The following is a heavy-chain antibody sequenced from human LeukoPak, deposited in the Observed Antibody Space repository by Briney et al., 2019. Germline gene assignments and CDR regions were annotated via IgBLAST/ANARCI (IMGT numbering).Heavy chain of an antibody. J-gene: IGHJ4*02. CDR2: ISGSGDST. Sequence: PGGTLRLSCAASGFTFRNDGMSWVRQAPRKGREWVSAISGSGDSTYYADSVKGRFTISRDNSKNTLHLQMNSLRAEDTAVYYCAKLTTVTTWIVDYWGQGTLVTVSS. CDR3: AKLTTVTTWIVDY. V-gene: IGHV3-23*01. CDR1: GFTFRNDG. D-gene: IGHD4-17*01.